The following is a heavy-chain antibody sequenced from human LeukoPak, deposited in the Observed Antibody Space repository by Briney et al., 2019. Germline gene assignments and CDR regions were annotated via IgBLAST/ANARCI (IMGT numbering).Heavy chain of an antibody. CDR2: VYSSGTT. J-gene: IGHJ4*02. D-gene: IGHD7-27*01. CDR3: ARRVTGDLRRFDY. CDR1: GGSVSRGYYH. Sequence: SETLSLTCTVSGGSVSRGYYHWSWIRQPPGKGLEWIGYVYSSGTTSYSYNPSLKSRVSISVDTSKNQFSLRLSSVTAADTAVYFCARRVTGDLRRFDYWGQGTLVTVSS. V-gene: IGHV4-61*01.